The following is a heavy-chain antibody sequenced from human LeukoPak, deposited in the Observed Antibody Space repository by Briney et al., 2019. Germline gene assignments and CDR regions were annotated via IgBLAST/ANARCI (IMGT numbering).Heavy chain of an antibody. D-gene: IGHD5-18*01. J-gene: IGHJ4*02. V-gene: IGHV4-59*01. Sequence: SETLSLTCTVSGGSISSYYWSWLRQPPGKGLEWIGYIYYSGSTNYNPSLKSRVTISVDTSKNQFSLKLSSVTAADTAVYYCARADTAMEPLDYWGQGTLVTVSS. CDR2: IYYSGST. CDR3: ARADTAMEPLDY. CDR1: GGSISSYY.